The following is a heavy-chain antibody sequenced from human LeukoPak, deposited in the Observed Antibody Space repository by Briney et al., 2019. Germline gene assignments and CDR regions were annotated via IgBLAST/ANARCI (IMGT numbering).Heavy chain of an antibody. J-gene: IGHJ5*02. CDR1: GFIFSSYA. D-gene: IGHD3-22*01. CDR2: ISGSGGST. Sequence: GGSLRLSCAASGFIFSSYAMSWVRQAPGKGLEWVSTISGSGGSTYYADSVKGRFTISRDNARNSLYLQMNSLRAEDTAVYYCARDRDYFDSSGYQHPGWFDPWGQGTLVTVSS. CDR3: ARDRDYFDSSGYQHPGWFDP. V-gene: IGHV3-23*01.